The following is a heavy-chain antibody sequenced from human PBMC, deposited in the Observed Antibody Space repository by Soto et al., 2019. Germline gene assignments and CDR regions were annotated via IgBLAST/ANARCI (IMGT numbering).Heavy chain of an antibody. CDR1: GYTFTSYA. CDR3: ARDSGRSDVVPAAISAMDV. V-gene: IGHV1-3*01. J-gene: IGHJ6*02. D-gene: IGHD2-2*01. CDR2: INAGNGNT. Sequence: GASVKVSCKASGYTFTSYAMHWVRQAPGQRLEWMGWINAGNGNTKYSQKFQGRVTMTTDKSTGTGYMELSSLRSEDTAVYYCARDSGRSDVVPAAISAMDVWGQGTTVTVSS.